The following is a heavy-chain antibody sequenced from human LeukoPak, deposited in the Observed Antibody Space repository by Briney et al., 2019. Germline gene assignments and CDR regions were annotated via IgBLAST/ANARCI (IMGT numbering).Heavy chain of an antibody. D-gene: IGHD3-22*01. V-gene: IGHV1-69*04. CDR1: GGTFSSYA. J-gene: IGHJ4*02. Sequence: SVKVSCKASGGTFSSYAISWVRQAPGQGLEWMGRIIPILGIANYAQKFQGRVTITADKSTSTAYMELSSLRSEDTAVYYCARDPRYYYDSSGYYLDYWGQGTLVTVSS. CDR2: IIPILGIA. CDR3: ARDPRYYYDSSGYYLDY.